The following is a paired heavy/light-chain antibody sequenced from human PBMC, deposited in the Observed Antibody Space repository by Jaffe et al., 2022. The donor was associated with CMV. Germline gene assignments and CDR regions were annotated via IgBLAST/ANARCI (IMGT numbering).Light chain of an antibody. V-gene: IGKV3-15*01. CDR1: QSVSSN. CDR3: QQYNNWPGT. J-gene: IGKJ1*01. Sequence: EIMMTQSPATLSVSPGERATLSCRASQSVSSNLAWYQQKLGQAPRLLIYGASTRAAGIPARFSGSGSGTEYTLTISSLQSEDLAVYYCQQYNNWPGTFGQGTKVEIK. CDR2: GAS.
Heavy chain of an antibody. J-gene: IGHJ6*03. V-gene: IGHV4-59*08. CDR3: ARLISKYCGNDCYSGYMDV. D-gene: IGHD2-21*02. CDR1: GASISSYY. Sequence: QVQLQESGPGLVKPSETLSLTCSVSGASISSYYWSWIRQPPGKPLESIGYMYYHGSTNYNPSLKTRVIISADTSKNQFFLRLSAVTAADTAVYYCARLISKYCGNDCYSGYMDVWGKGTTVTVSS. CDR2: MYYHGST.